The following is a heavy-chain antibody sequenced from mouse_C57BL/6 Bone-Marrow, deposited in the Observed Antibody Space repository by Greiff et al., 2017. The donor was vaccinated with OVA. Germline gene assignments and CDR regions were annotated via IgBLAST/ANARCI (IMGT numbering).Heavy chain of an antibody. CDR2: IDPANGNT. Sequence: DVQLQESVAELVRPGASVKLSCTASGFNIKNTYMHWVKQRPEQGLEWIGRIDPANGNTKYAPKFQGKATITADTSSNTAYLQLSSLTSEDTAIYYCARDAGVYYYGSSYFDYWGQGTTLTVSS. V-gene: IGHV14-3*01. CDR1: GFNIKNTY. D-gene: IGHD1-1*01. CDR3: ARDAGVYYYGSSYFDY. J-gene: IGHJ2*01.